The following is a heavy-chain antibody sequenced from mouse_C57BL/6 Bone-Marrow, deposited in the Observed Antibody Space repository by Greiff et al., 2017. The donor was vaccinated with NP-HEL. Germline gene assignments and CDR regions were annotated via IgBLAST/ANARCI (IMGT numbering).Heavy chain of an antibody. D-gene: IGHD2-4*01. V-gene: IGHV1-15*01. J-gene: IGHJ4*01. CDR3: TRGGITTTDDYYAMDY. CDR1: GYTFTDYE. Sequence: QVQLKQSGAELVRPGASVTLSCKASGYTFTDYEMHWVKQTPVHGLEWIGAIDPETGGTAYNQKFKGKAILTADKSSSTAYMELRSLTSEDSAVYYCTRGGITTTDDYYAMDYWGQGTSVTVSS. CDR2: IDPETGGT.